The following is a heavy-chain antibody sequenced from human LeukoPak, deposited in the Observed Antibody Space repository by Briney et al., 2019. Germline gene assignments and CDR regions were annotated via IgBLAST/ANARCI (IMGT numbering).Heavy chain of an antibody. J-gene: IGHJ3*02. D-gene: IGHD1-26*01. Sequence: GGSLRLSCAASGFTFSSYVMHWVRQAPGKGLEWVTVISYDGNNKYSADSVKGRFSISRDNSKNTLYLQMNSLRAEDTAVYYCVRDLDSGSSYQAFDIWGQGTVVTVSS. CDR3: VRDLDSGSSYQAFDI. CDR2: ISYDGNNK. V-gene: IGHV3-30*03. CDR1: GFTFSSYV.